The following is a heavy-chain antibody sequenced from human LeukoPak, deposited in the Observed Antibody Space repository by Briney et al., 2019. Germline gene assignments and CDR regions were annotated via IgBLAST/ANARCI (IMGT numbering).Heavy chain of an antibody. V-gene: IGHV3-30-3*01. Sequence: PGGSLRLSCAASGFTFSAYTLHWVRQAPGKGLEWVAVISNDGSNTYHADSVKGRFTISRGNSKNTLYLQMNSLRAEDTALYYCARDGGSGWYDYWGQGTLVTVSS. CDR3: ARDGGSGWYDY. J-gene: IGHJ4*02. D-gene: IGHD6-19*01. CDR2: ISNDGSNT. CDR1: GFTFSAYT.